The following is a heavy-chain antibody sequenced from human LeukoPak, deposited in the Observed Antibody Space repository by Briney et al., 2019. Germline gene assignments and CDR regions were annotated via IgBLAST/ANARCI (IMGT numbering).Heavy chain of an antibody. CDR1: GYTFTGYY. CDR3: ARPPYGGYGEDFDY. J-gene: IGHJ4*02. Sequence: ASVKVSCKASGYTFTGYYMRWVRQAPGQGLEWMGWINPNSGGTNYAQKFQGRVTMTRDTSVSTAYMELSRLRSDDTAVYYCARPPYGGYGEDFDYWGQGTLVTVSS. CDR2: INPNSGGT. D-gene: IGHD5-12*01. V-gene: IGHV1-2*02.